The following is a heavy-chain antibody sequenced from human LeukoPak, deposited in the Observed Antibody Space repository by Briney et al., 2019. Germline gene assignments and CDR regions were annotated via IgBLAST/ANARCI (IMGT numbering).Heavy chain of an antibody. CDR1: GGSISSYY. CDR3: ATDAGYYYDSSGYFQH. D-gene: IGHD3-22*01. CDR2: IYYSGST. Sequence: SETLSLTCTVSGGSISSYYWSWIRQPPGKGLEWIGYIYYSGSTNYNPSLKSRVTISVDTSKNQFSLKLSSVTAADTAVYYCATDAGYYYDSSGYFQHWGRGTLVTVSS. V-gene: IGHV4-59*01. J-gene: IGHJ1*01.